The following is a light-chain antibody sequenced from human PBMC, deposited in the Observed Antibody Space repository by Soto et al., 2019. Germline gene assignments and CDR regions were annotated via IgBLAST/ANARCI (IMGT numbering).Light chain of an antibody. CDR2: DVS. Sequence: SALTQPASVPGSPGQSITISCTGTSSDVGGYNYVSWYQQHPGKAPKLMIYDVSNRPSGVSNRFSGSKSGNTASLTISGLQAEDEADYYCSSYTGSSTPLVFGGGTKLTVL. CDR1: SSDVGGYNY. J-gene: IGLJ2*01. V-gene: IGLV2-14*01. CDR3: SSYTGSSTPLV.